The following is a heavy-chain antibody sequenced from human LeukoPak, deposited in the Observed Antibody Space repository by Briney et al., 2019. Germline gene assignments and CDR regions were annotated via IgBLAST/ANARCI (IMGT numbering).Heavy chain of an antibody. D-gene: IGHD5-24*01. CDR3: ARGRGRLQIHFDY. CDR1: GGSFSGYY. V-gene: IGHV4-34*01. Sequence: PSETLSLTCAVYGGSFSGYYWSWIRQPPGKGLGWIGEINHSGSTNYNPSLKSRVTISVDTSKNQFSLKLSFVTAADTAVYYCARGRGRLQIHFDYWGQGTLVTVSS. CDR2: INHSGST. J-gene: IGHJ4*02.